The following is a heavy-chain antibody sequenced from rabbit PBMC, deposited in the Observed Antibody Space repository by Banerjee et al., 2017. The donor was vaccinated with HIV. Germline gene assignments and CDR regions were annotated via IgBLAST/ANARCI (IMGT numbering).Heavy chain of an antibody. CDR2: IDPIFGST. J-gene: IGHJ4*01. CDR3: ARGYAGYVSYGLGL. D-gene: IGHD6-1*01. Sequence: QSLEESGGDLVKPEGSLTLTCTASGFSFSSSYYMCWVRQAPGKGLEWIGYIDPIFGSTYYASWVSGRFTISSDNAQNTVDLQMNSLTAVDRATYFCARGYAGYVSYGLGLWGPGTLVTVS. V-gene: IGHV1S40*01. CDR1: GFSFSSSYY.